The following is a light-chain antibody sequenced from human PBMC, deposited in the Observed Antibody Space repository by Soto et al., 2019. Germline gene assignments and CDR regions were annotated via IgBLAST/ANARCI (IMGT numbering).Light chain of an antibody. CDR3: SSYAGSNNLV. CDR2: EVS. CDR1: SSDVGGYNY. J-gene: IGLJ2*01. Sequence: QSALTQPPSASGSPGQSVTIPCTGTSSDVGGYNYVSWYQQHPGKAPKLMIYEVSKRPSGVPDRFSGSKSGNTASLTVSGLQAEDEADYYCSSYAGSNNLVFGGGPKATVL. V-gene: IGLV2-8*01.